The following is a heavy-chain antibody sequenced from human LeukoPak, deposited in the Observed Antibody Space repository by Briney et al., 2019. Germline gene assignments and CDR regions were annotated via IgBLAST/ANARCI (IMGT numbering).Heavy chain of an antibody. CDR1: GFTLSNYW. V-gene: IGHV4-39*01. CDR3: ARTRYYYNSRSYGAPYYFDY. J-gene: IGHJ4*02. CDR2: IYYSGST. D-gene: IGHD3-10*01. Sequence: GSLRLSCAASGFTLSNYWMSWVRQPPGKGLEWIGSIYYSGSTYYNPSLKSRVTISVDTSKNQFSLKLSSVTAADTAVYYCARTRYYYNSRSYGAPYYFDYWGQGTLVTVSS.